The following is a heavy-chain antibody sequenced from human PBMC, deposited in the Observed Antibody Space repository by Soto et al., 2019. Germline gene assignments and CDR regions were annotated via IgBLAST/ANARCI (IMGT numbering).Heavy chain of an antibody. CDR2: FDPEDGET. CDR1: GYTLTELS. J-gene: IGHJ4*02. D-gene: IGHD3-10*01. V-gene: IGHV1-24*01. CDR3: GTDQQYYYGSGSYYID. Sequence: ASVKVSCTVSGYTLTELSMHWVRQAPGKGLEWMGGFDPEDGETIYAQKFQGRVTMTEDTSTDTAYMELSSLRSEDTAVYYCGTDQQYYYGSGSYYIDWGQGTLVTVSS.